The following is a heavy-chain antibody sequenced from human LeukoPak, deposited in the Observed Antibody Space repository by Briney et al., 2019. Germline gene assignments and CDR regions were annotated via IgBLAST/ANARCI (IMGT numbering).Heavy chain of an antibody. J-gene: IGHJ4*02. CDR3: ARDYSSGGSFDY. CDR2: IYCSGST. V-gene: IGHV4-59*01. D-gene: IGHD2-15*01. CDR1: GGSISSYY. Sequence: SETLSLTCTVSGGSISSYYWSWIRQPPGKGLEWIGYIYCSGSTNYNPSLKSRVTISVDTSKNQFSLKLSSVTAADTAVYYCARDYSSGGSFDYWGQGTLVTVSS.